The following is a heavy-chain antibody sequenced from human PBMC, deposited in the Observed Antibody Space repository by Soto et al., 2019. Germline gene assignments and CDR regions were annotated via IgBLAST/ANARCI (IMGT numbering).Heavy chain of an antibody. CDR1: GFDFISSG. D-gene: IGHD2-8*02. Sequence: QMQLVQSGPEVKKPGTSVKVSCRASGFDFISSGIQWVRQARGQGLEWIGWIVVYSGQTHYEQMFQDIVAITMDTSTRTADIGMTSISSEDTAVYYCSSVRPDTAIGWCVWGKGTTVTVSS. CDR3: SSVRPDTAIGWCV. V-gene: IGHV1-58*02. CDR2: IVVYSGQT. J-gene: IGHJ6*04.